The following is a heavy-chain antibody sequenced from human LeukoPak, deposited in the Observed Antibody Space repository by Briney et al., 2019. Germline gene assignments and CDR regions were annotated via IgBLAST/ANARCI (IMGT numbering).Heavy chain of an antibody. CDR2: IYSGGST. CDR3: ARLRGDSSGYWMGNMDFDY. J-gene: IGHJ4*02. Sequence: GGSLRLSCAASGFTVSSHYISWVRQAPGKGLEWVSVIYSGGSTYYADSVKGRFTISRDNSKNTVYLQMNTLRAEDTAVYYCARLRGDSSGYWMGNMDFDYWGQGTLVTVSS. CDR1: GFTVSSHY. V-gene: IGHV3-53*01. D-gene: IGHD3-22*01.